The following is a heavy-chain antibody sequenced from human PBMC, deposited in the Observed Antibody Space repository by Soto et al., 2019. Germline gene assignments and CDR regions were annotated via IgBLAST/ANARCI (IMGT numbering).Heavy chain of an antibody. CDR3: VRGPYNYNSRYFDY. V-gene: IGHV4-34*01. J-gene: IGHJ4*02. Sequence: LSLTCTVSGGSFSGYFWTWIRQPPGKGLEWLAEINHSGITNYNPSVESRVSMSVDTSKNQFSLRLYSVTAADTAVYYCVRGPYNYNSRYFDYWGQGTLVTVSS. CDR1: GGSFSGYF. D-gene: IGHD1-1*01. CDR2: INHSGIT.